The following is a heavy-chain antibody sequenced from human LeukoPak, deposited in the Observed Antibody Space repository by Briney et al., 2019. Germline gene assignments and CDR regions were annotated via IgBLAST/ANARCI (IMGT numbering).Heavy chain of an antibody. CDR1: GFTFGSFA. D-gene: IGHD5-18*01. V-gene: IGHV3-23*01. J-gene: IGHJ4*02. CDR2: IFGSGGSP. CDR3: GKTTAGYSSGQKPAWPVDY. Sequence: GGSLRLSCEASGFTFGSFAMYWVRQAPGEGLDWIAGIFGSGGSPHYADSVKDRFTISRDNSKNTVYLQINSLRAEDTAVYYCGKTTAGYSSGQKPAWPVDYWGQGTLVTVSS.